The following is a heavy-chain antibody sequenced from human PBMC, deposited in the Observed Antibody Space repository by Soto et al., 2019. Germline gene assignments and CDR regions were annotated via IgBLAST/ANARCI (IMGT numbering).Heavy chain of an antibody. CDR1: GGSISSYY. Sequence: SETLSLTCTVSGGSISSYYWSWIRQPPGKGLEWIGYIYYSGSTNYNPSLKSRVTISVDTSKNQFSLKLSSVTAADTAVYYCARLYDYIWGSYPPGVFDIWGQGKMVTVSS. J-gene: IGHJ3*02. CDR2: IYYSGST. CDR3: ARLYDYIWGSYPPGVFDI. D-gene: IGHD3-16*02. V-gene: IGHV4-59*08.